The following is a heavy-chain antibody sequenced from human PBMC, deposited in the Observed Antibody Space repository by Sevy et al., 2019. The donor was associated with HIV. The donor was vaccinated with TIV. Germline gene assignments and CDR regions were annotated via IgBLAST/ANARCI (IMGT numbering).Heavy chain of an antibody. V-gene: IGHV3-11*01. J-gene: IGHJ4*02. Sequence: GGSLRLSCEVSGFTFSDYYMSWIRQAPGKGLEWLSYISSSGSTIYYADSVKGRFTMSRDNAKNALYLQMSSLRAEDTAFYYCARAGDWEPFFDYWGQGTLVTVSS. CDR1: GFTFSDYY. CDR2: ISSSGSTI. CDR3: ARAGDWEPFFDY. D-gene: IGHD1-26*01.